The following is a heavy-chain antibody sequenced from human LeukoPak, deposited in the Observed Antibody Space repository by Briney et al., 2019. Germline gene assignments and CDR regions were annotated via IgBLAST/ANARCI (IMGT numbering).Heavy chain of an antibody. V-gene: IGHV3-7*01. CDR1: GFSFRSYW. CDR2: IKPEGSET. J-gene: IGHJ4*02. CDR3: ASHGSGRSSLDY. Sequence: GGSLRLSCGASGFSFRSYWMSWVRQAPGKGLEWVANIKPEGSETYYVDSVRGRFTISRENAKNSLHLQMNSLRAEDTAVYYCASHGSGRSSLDYWGQGTLVTVSS. D-gene: IGHD3-10*01.